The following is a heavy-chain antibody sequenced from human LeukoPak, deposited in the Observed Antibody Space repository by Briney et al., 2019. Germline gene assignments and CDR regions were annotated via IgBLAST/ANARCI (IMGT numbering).Heavy chain of an antibody. CDR2: IYSDGGT. CDR3: ATGHYSNTL. V-gene: IGHV3-66*01. D-gene: IGHD6-13*01. J-gene: IGHJ4*02. Sequence: SWVRXAXXKGLEWVSVIYSDGGTYHADSVKGRFTISRDNSENTLYLQMNSLRAEDTAVYYCATGHYSNTLGGQGTLVTVSS.